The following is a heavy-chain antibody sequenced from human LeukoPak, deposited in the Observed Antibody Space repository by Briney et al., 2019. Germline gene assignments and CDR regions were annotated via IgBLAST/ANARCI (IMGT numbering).Heavy chain of an antibody. CDR1: GYSFTSYY. V-gene: IGHV1-46*01. Sequence: ASVKVSCKPSGYSFTSYYMHLVRQAPGQGLDWMGILNPSGGSTSYAQKFQGRVTMTRDTSTSTVYMDLSSLRSEDTAVYYCARCRLSEYDAVDIWGQGTMVTVSS. CDR2: LNPSGGST. J-gene: IGHJ3*02. D-gene: IGHD2-2*01. CDR3: ARCRLSEYDAVDI.